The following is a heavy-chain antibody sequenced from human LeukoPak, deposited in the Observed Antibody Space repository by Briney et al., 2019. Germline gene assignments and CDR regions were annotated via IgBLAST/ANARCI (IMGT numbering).Heavy chain of an antibody. D-gene: IGHD3/OR15-3a*01. CDR2: IYYDGST. CDR1: GDSPDSIKSSPSS. V-gene: IGHV4-39*01. J-gene: IGHJ4*02. CDR3: GRRGHLHRPF. Sequence: PSETLSLTCTVSGDSPDSIKSSPSSWAWIRLPPGKGLEWVGSIYYDGSTYYNPSLRGRVTISVDTSKSQFSVKLNSVTAADTAMYYCGRRGHLHRPFWGQGTLVTVSS.